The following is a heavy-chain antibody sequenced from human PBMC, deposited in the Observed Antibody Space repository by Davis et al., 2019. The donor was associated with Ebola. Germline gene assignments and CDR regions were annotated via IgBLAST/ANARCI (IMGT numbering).Heavy chain of an antibody. CDR1: GFTFSSYG. Sequence: LSCAASGFTFSSYGMHWVRQAPGKGLEWVAVIWYDGSNKYYADSVKGRFTISRDNSKNTLYLQMNSLRAEDTAVYYCARGDQNYYGSGSYAPSDYYGMDVWGQGTTVTVSS. J-gene: IGHJ6*02. V-gene: IGHV3-33*01. D-gene: IGHD3-10*01. CDR2: IWYDGSNK. CDR3: ARGDQNYYGSGSYAPSDYYGMDV.